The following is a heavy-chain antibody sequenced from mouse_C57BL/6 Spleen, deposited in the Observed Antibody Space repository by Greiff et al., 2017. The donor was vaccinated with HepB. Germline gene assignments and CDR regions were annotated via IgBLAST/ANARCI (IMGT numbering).Heavy chain of an antibody. D-gene: IGHD1-3*01. J-gene: IGHJ1*03. Sequence: QVQLQQSGPGLVQPSQSLSITCTVSGFSLTSYGVHWVRQSPGKGLEWLGVIWRGGSTDYNAAFMSRLSITKDNSKSQVFFKMNSLQADDTAIYYCAKNENARSSSYWYFDVWGTGTTVTVSS. CDR3: AKNENARSSSYWYFDV. CDR2: IWRGGST. CDR1: GFSLTSYG. V-gene: IGHV2-5*01.